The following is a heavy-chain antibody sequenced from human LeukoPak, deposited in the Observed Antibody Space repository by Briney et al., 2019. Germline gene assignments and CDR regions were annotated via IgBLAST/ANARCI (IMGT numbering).Heavy chain of an antibody. D-gene: IGHD2-8*02. CDR2: IYYGDYT. V-gene: IGHV4-59*08. CDR1: GDSTSGSY. J-gene: IGHJ5*02. CDR3: AKMGRGVPLDGKIPWRIDT. Sequence: SETLSLTCTVFGDSTSGSYWTWIRQSPGKGLEWIGYIYYGDYTNYNPSLKGRVTMSMDTSENRFSVNLASVTAADTAAYYCAKMGRGVPLDGKIPWRIDTWGQGSLVTVSS.